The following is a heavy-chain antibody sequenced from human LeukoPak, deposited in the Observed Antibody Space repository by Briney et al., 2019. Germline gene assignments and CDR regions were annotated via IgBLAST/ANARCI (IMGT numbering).Heavy chain of an antibody. J-gene: IGHJ4*02. Sequence: GGSLRLSCAASGFTFSSYWMSWVRQAPWKGLEWVANIKQDGSEKYYVDSVKGRFTISRDNAKNSLYLQMNSLRAEDTAVYYCARRQGSYFDTSGYYYGWGQGTLVTVSS. CDR2: IKQDGSEK. CDR3: ARRQGSYFDTSGYYYG. V-gene: IGHV3-7*01. D-gene: IGHD3-22*01. CDR1: GFTFSSYW.